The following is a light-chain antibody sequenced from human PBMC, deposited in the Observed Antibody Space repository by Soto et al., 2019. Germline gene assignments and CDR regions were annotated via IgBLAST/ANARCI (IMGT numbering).Light chain of an antibody. J-gene: IGLJ1*01. CDR1: TSDVGSSNL. V-gene: IGLV2-23*01. Sequence: QSALTQPASVSGSPGQSITISCTETTSDVGSSNLVSWYQEHPGKAPKVMIYEDTKRPSGVSNRFSGSKSGNTASLTISGLQAEDEADYYCCSYARSSTYYVFGTGTKLTVL. CDR2: EDT. CDR3: CSYARSSTYYV.